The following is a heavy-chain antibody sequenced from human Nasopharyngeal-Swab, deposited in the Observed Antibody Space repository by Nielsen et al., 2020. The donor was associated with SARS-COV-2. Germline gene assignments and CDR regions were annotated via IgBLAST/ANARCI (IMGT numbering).Heavy chain of an antibody. J-gene: IGHJ4*02. CDR1: GGSISSGGYS. V-gene: IGHV4-30-2*01. Sequence: SETLSLTCAVSGGSISSGGYSWSWIRQPPGKGLEWIGYIYHSGSTYYNPSLKSRVTISVDTSKNQFSLKLSSVTAADTAVYYCARDARFYYGDSRGFDYWGQGTLVTVSS. D-gene: IGHD4-17*01. CDR3: ARDARFYYGDSRGFDY. CDR2: IYHSGST.